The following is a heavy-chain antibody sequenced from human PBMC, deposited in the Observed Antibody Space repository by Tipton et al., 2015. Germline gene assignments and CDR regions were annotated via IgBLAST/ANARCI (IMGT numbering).Heavy chain of an antibody. CDR3: ARQTNVVVNGSTKAAWFDP. V-gene: IGHV5-51*01. J-gene: IGHJ5*02. Sequence: QLVQSGGEVKKPGESLKISCKVSGYTFSNHWIGWVRQMPGKGLEWVGIIHPSDSETKYSPSFEGLVTISADKSTSTAYLQWSSLKASDTAVYYCARQTNVVVNGSTKAAWFDPWGQGTLVTVSS. CDR2: IHPSDSET. D-gene: IGHD2-2*01. CDR1: GYTFSNHW.